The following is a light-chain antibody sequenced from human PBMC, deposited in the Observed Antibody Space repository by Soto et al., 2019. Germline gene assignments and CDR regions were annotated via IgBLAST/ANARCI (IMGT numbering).Light chain of an antibody. Sequence: EIVLPQSPGTLSLSPGERATLSCRASQRVSSSYLAWYQQKPGQAPRLLIYGASSRATGIPDRFSGSGSGTDFTLTISRLEPEDFAVYYCQQYGSSPRTFGQGTKVDIK. J-gene: IGKJ1*01. CDR2: GAS. V-gene: IGKV3-20*01. CDR3: QQYGSSPRT. CDR1: QRVSSSY.